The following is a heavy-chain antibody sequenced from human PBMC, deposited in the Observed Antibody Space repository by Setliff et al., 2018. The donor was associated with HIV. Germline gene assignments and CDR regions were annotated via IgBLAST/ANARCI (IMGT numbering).Heavy chain of an antibody. CDR1: GGSISSSSHY. CDR2: IYHNGIT. J-gene: IGHJ4*02. V-gene: IGHV4-39*07. Sequence: SETLSLTCSVSGGSISSSSHYWGWIRQPPGKGLEWIGSIYHNGITYYNPSLKSRVTISVDTSQNQFSLKLSSVTAADTAVYYCARDSANEPHSTVDHSSSWYVRDYYLDYWGQGTLVTVSS. CDR3: ARDSANEPHSTVDHSSSWYVRDYYLDY. D-gene: IGHD6-13*01.